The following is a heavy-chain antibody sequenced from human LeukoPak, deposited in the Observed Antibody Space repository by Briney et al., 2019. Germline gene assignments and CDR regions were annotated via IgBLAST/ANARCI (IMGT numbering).Heavy chain of an antibody. J-gene: IGHJ5*02. D-gene: IGHD3-3*01. V-gene: IGHV3-23*01. Sequence: GGSLRLSCAASGFTFSDSAVSWVRQAPGEGLEWVSSISDTGGRTYYADSVKGRLTITRDNSRNTVNLQMNSLRAGDTARYYCEKGGQDFDFWRFDLWGQGILVTVSS. CDR2: ISDTGGRT. CDR1: GFTFSDSA. CDR3: EKGGQDFDFWRFDL.